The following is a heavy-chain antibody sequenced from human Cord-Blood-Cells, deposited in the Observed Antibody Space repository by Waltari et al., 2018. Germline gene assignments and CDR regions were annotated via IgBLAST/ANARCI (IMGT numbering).Heavy chain of an antibody. CDR3: ATRGGGNRGAFDI. CDR2: FDPEDGET. CDR1: GYTLTELS. D-gene: IGHD3-16*01. Sequence: QVQLVQSGAEVKKPGASVKVSCKVSGYTLTELSMHWVRQAPGKGLEWMGGFDPEDGETIYAKKFQGRVTMTEDTSTDPAYMELSSLRSEDTAVYYCATRGGGNRGAFDIWGQGTMVTVSS. V-gene: IGHV1-24*01. J-gene: IGHJ3*02.